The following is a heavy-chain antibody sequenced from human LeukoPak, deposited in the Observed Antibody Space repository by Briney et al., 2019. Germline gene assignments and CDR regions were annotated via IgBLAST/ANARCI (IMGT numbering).Heavy chain of an antibody. J-gene: IGHJ4*02. V-gene: IGHV1-69*05. CDR3: ARDSSPEYCGGDCSSYYFDY. CDR1: GGTFSSYA. Sequence: SVKVSCKASGGTFSSYAISWVRQAPGQGLEWMGRIIPIFGTANYAQKFQGRVTITTDESTSTAYMELSSLRSEDTAVHYCARDSSPEYCGGDCSSYYFDYWGQGTLVTVSS. D-gene: IGHD2-21*02. CDR2: IIPIFGTA.